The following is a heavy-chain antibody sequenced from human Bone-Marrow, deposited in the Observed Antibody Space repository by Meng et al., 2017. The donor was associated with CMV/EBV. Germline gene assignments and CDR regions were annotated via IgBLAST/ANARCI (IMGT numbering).Heavy chain of an antibody. Sequence: GESLKISCAASGFTFSDYYMSWIRQAPGKGLEWVAFIRYDGSNKYYADSVKGRFTISRDNSKNTLYLQMNSLRAEDTAVYYCAKTHLELRVFGYWGQGTLVTVSS. V-gene: IGHV3-30*02. CDR2: IRYDGSNK. D-gene: IGHD1-7*01. CDR1: GFTFSDYY. J-gene: IGHJ4*02. CDR3: AKTHLELRVFGY.